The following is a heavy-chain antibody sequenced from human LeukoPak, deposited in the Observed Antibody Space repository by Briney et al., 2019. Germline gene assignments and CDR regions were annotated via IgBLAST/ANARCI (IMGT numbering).Heavy chain of an antibody. V-gene: IGHV4-59*08. D-gene: IGHD3-3*01. J-gene: IGHJ3*02. Sequence: PSETLSLTCTVSGGSISSYYWSWIRQPPGKGLEWIGYIYYSGSTNYNPSLKSRVTISVDTSKNQFSLKLSSVTAADTAVYYCARGVSKGAFDIWGQGTMVTVSS. CDR2: IYYSGST. CDR1: GGSISSYY. CDR3: ARGVSKGAFDI.